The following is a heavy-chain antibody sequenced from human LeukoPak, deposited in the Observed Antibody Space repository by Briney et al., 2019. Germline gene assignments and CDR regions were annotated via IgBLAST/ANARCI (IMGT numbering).Heavy chain of an antibody. CDR1: GYSFTSYW. J-gene: IGHJ5*02. CDR3: AASPNYDFWGFDP. D-gene: IGHD3-3*01. CDR2: IYPGDSDT. Sequence: GESLQISCKGSGYSFTSYWIGWVRQMPGKGLEWMGIIYPGDSDTRYSPSFQGQVTISADKSISTAYLQWSSLKASDTAMYYCAASPNYDFWGFDPWGQGTLVTVSS. V-gene: IGHV5-51*01.